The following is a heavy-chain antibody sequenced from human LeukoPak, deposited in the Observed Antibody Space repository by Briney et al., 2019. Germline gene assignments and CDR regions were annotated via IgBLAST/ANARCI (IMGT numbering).Heavy chain of an antibody. Sequence: ASETLSLTCAVSGYSISSGYYWGWIRQPPGKGLKWIGSIYHSGSTYYNPSLKSRLTISVDTSKNQFSLKLSSVTAADTAVYYCAITQGFYDFWSGYYGYWGQGTLVTVSS. CDR3: AITQGFYDFWSGYYGY. CDR2: IYHSGST. D-gene: IGHD3-3*01. J-gene: IGHJ4*02. CDR1: GYSISSGYY. V-gene: IGHV4-38-2*01.